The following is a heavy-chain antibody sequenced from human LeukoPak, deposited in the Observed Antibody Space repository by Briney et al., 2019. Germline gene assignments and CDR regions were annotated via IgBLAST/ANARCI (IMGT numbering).Heavy chain of an antibody. Sequence: PGGSLRLSCAASGFTSDDYAMHWVRQAPGKGLEWVSGISWNSGSIGYADSVKGRFTISRDNAKNSLYLQMNSLRAEDTALYYCAKVRYYDSSGYYSGASDIWGQGTMVTVSS. CDR1: GFTSDDYA. CDR3: AKVRYYDSSGYYSGASDI. J-gene: IGHJ3*02. CDR2: ISWNSGSI. D-gene: IGHD3-22*01. V-gene: IGHV3-9*02.